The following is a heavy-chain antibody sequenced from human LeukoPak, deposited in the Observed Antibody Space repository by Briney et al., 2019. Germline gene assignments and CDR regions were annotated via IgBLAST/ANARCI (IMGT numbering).Heavy chain of an antibody. CDR3: ARDDDRPDNGLDY. D-gene: IGHD3-22*01. CDR1: GFTFSSYG. Sequence: GGSLRLSCAASGFTFSSYGMHWVRQAPGKGLEWVAVILSDGSKEFYTDSVKGRFTISRDNSKNTLYLQMNSLRAEDTAVYYCARDDDRPDNGLDYWGQGTLVTVSS. J-gene: IGHJ4*02. V-gene: IGHV3-33*01. CDR2: ILSDGSKE.